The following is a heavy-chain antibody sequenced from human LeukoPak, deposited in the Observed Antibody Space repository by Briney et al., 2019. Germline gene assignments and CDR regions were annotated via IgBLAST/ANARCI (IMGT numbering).Heavy chain of an antibody. D-gene: IGHD2-21*01. CDR2: INHSGST. Sequence: SETLSLTCAVYGGSFSGYYWSWIRQPPGKGLEWIGEINHSGSTNYNPSLKSRVTISVDTSKNQFSLKLSSVTTADTAVYYCAREGLVRTFDIWGQGTMVTVSS. CDR1: GGSFSGYY. J-gene: IGHJ3*02. V-gene: IGHV4-34*01. CDR3: AREGLVRTFDI.